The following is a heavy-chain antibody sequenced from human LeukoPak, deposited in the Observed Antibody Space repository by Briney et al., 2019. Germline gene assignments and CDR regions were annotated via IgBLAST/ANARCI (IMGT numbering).Heavy chain of an antibody. J-gene: IGHJ4*02. CDR2: IYYSGST. CDR3: ERAVGWLRPFDY. V-gene: IGHV4-59*01. D-gene: IGHD5-12*01. CDR1: GGSISSYY. Sequence: SETLSLTCTVSGGSISSYYWSWIRQPPGKGLEWIGYIYYSGSTNYNPSLKSRVTISVDTSKNQLSLKLSSVTAADTAVYYCERAVGWLRPFDYWGQGTLVTVSS.